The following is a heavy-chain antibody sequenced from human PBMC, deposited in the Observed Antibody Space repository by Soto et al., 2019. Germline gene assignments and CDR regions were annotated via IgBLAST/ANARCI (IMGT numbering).Heavy chain of an antibody. D-gene: IGHD3-3*01. CDR2: IYSGGST. V-gene: IGHV3-66*01. J-gene: IGHJ4*02. CDR1: GFTVSTKY. CDR3: WRNPWTADY. Sequence: EVQLVESGGGLVQPGGSLRLSCAASGFTVSTKYMSWVRQAPGKGLEWVAVIYSGGSTFYADSVRGRFTISRDNSKNTENHQMNSRRAEDTAVYYCWRNPWTADYWGQGTLVTVSS.